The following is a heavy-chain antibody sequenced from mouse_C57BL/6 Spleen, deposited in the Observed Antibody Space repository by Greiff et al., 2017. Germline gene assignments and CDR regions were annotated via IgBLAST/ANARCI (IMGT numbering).Heavy chain of an antibody. CDR3: TRSAAGPA. V-gene: IGHV1-15*01. D-gene: IGHD6-1*01. Sequence: VQLQQSGAELVRPGASVTLSCKASGYTFTDYEMHWVKQTPVHGLEWIGAIDPETGGTAYNQKFKGKAILTADKSSSTAYMELRSLTSDDSAVYYCTRSAAGPAWGQGTLVTVSA. CDR2: IDPETGGT. J-gene: IGHJ3*01. CDR1: GYTFTDYE.